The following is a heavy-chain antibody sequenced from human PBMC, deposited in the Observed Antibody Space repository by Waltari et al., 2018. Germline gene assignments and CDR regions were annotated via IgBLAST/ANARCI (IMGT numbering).Heavy chain of an antibody. J-gene: IGHJ4*02. Sequence: EVQLVGSGGGLVKPGGSLRLSCAASGFTFSSYTMNWVRQAPGKGLEWVSSIGSGSSYIDYADSVKGRFTISRDNAKDTLYLHMNNLRPDDTADYYCASTVAAAVSWGQGTRVTVS. CDR1: GFTFSSYT. V-gene: IGHV3-21*01. CDR3: ASTVAAAVS. D-gene: IGHD6-13*01. CDR2: IGSGSSYI.